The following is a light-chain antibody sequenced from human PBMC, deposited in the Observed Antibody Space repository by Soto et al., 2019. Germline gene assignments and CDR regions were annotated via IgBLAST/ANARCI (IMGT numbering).Light chain of an antibody. J-gene: IGLJ2*01. V-gene: IGLV2-11*01. CDR3: CSYAGSDTDV. CDR1: SSDVGGYNY. CDR2: EVT. Sequence: QSALTQPRSVSGSPGQSVTISCTGTSSDVGGYNYVSWYQQHPGKAPKLMIYEVTKRPSGVPDRFSGSKSGNTASLTISGLPAQDEADSYCCSYAGSDTDVFGGGTKLTVL.